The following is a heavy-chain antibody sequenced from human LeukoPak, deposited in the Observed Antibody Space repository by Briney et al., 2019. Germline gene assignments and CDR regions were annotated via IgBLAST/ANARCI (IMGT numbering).Heavy chain of an antibody. V-gene: IGHV3-21*01. J-gene: IGHJ4*02. D-gene: IGHD3-22*01. CDR3: ARDRTPSYYDRWGRGGHFDH. Sequence: GGSLRLSCAASGFTFSSYSINWVRQAPGKGLEWVSSISSSSSYIYYADSVKGRFTISRDNAKNSLYLQMDSLRAEDTAVYYCARDRTPSYYDRWGRGGHFDHWGQGTLVTVSS. CDR2: ISSSSSYI. CDR1: GFTFSSYS.